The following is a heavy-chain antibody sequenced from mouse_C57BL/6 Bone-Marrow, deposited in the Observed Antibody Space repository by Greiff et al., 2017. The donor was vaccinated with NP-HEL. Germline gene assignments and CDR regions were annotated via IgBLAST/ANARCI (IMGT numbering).Heavy chain of an antibody. V-gene: IGHV5-12*01. Sequence: EVKVVESGGGLVQPGGSLKLSCAASGFTFSDYYMYWVRQTPEKRLEWVAYISTGGGSTYYPDTVKGRFTISRDNAKNTLYLQMSRLKSEDTAMYYCARHGGGAYWGQGTLVTVSA. CDR3: ARHGGGAY. CDR1: GFTFSDYY. J-gene: IGHJ3*01. CDR2: ISTGGGST.